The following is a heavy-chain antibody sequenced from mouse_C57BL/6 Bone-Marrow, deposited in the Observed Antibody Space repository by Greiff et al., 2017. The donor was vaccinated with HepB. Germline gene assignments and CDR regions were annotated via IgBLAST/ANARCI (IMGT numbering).Heavy chain of an antibody. V-gene: IGHV1-76*01. CDR3: AGYDYDAY. Sequence: VKLMESGAELVRPGASVKLSCKASGYTFTDYYINWVKQRPGQGLEWIARIYPGSGNTYYNEKFKGKATLTAEKSSSTAYMQLSSLTSEDSAVYFCAGYDYDAYWGQGTLVTVSA. J-gene: IGHJ3*01. D-gene: IGHD2-4*01. CDR2: IYPGSGNT. CDR1: GYTFTDYY.